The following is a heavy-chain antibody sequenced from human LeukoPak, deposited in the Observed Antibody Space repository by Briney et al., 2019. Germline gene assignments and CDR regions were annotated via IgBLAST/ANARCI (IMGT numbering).Heavy chain of an antibody. J-gene: IGHJ4*02. V-gene: IGHV3-30*04. Sequence: PGGSLRLSCAASGFTFSSYAMHWVRQAPGKGLECVAVISYDGRNKYYADSVKGRFTISRDNSKNTLYLQMNGLRGEDTAVYYCARETWALDYWGQGTLVTVSS. CDR3: ARETWALDY. CDR1: GFTFSSYA. CDR2: ISYDGRNK. D-gene: IGHD1-26*01.